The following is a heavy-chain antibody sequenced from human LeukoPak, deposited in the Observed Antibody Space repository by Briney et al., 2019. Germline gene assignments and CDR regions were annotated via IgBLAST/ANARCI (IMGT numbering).Heavy chain of an antibody. Sequence: PSETLSLTCAVYGGSFSGYYWSWIRQPPGKGLEWIGYIYYSGSTNYNPSLKSRVTISVDTSKNQFSLKLSFVTAADTAVYYCAREGGNGYFDYWGQGTLVTVSS. J-gene: IGHJ4*02. D-gene: IGHD3-16*01. CDR1: GGSFSGYY. V-gene: IGHV4-34*11. CDR2: IYYSGST. CDR3: AREGGNGYFDY.